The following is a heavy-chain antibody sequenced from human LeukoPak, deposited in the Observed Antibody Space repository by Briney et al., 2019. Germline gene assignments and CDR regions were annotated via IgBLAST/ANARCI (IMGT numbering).Heavy chain of an antibody. J-gene: IGHJ6*03. CDR1: GFTFSSYA. Sequence: PGRSLRLSCAASGFTFSSYAMHWVRQAPGKGLEWVAVISYDGSNKYYADSVKGRFTISRDNSKNTLYLQMNSLRAEDTAVYYCARGTVTRENYYYYMDVWGKGTTVTVSS. D-gene: IGHD4-17*01. V-gene: IGHV3-30*04. CDR3: ARGTVTRENYYYYMDV. CDR2: ISYDGSNK.